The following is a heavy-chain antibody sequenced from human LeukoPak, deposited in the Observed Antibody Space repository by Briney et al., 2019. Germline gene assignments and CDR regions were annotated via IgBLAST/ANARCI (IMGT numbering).Heavy chain of an antibody. CDR2: ISGSGGST. J-gene: IGHJ4*02. CDR3: AKGRGRYFDWLETAYFDY. D-gene: IGHD3-9*01. Sequence: GGSLRLSCAASGFTFSSYAMSWVRQAPGKGLEWVSAISGSGGSTYYADSVKGRFTISRDNSKNTLYLQMNSPRAEDTAVYYCAKGRGRYFDWLETAYFDYWGQGTLVTVSS. CDR1: GFTFSSYA. V-gene: IGHV3-23*01.